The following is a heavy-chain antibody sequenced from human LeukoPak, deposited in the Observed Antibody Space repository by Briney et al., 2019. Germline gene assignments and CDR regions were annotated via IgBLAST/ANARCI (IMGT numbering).Heavy chain of an antibody. CDR3: ARSLYYSNLDY. Sequence: PSETLSLTCAVCGGSFSAYYWSWIRQPPEKGLEWIGEINRSGSTNYNPSLKSRVTISVDTSKNQFSLKLSSVTAADTAVYYCARSLYYSNLDYWGQGTLVTVSS. D-gene: IGHD4-11*01. CDR1: GGSFSAYY. CDR2: INRSGST. J-gene: IGHJ4*02. V-gene: IGHV4-34*01.